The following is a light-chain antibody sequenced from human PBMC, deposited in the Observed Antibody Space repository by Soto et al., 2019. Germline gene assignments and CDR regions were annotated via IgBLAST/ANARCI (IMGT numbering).Light chain of an antibody. V-gene: IGKV1-39*01. J-gene: IGKJ1*01. CDR3: QESYSVPGT. CDR2: GAS. CDR1: QNINNS. Sequence: DIELTQSPPSLDASVGDRVTITCRARQNINNSLIWYQQKPGKAPQLLIYGASILQSGVPSRFSGSASGTDFTLSIGSLQPEAFATYYGQESYSVPGTFGKGTTVEI.